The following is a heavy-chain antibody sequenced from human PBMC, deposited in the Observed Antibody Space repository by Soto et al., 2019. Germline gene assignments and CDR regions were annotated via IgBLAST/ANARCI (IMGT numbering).Heavy chain of an antibody. CDR1: GFTFSSYA. D-gene: IGHD3-16*02. J-gene: IGHJ4*02. Sequence: EVQLLESGGGLVQPGGSLRLSCAASGFTFSSYAMSWVRQAPGKGLEWVSAISGSGGSTYYADSVKGRFTISRDNSKNTLYLQMNSVRAEDTAVYYCATYTFGGVIVRYWGQGTLVTVSS. CDR3: ATYTFGGVIVRY. V-gene: IGHV3-23*01. CDR2: ISGSGGST.